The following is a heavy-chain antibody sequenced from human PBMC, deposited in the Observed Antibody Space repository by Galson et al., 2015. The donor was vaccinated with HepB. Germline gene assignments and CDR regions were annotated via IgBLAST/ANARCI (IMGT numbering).Heavy chain of an antibody. D-gene: IGHD3-10*01. Sequence: SLRLSCAASEFTFSSYAMSWVRQAPGKGLEWVSAISGSGGSTYYADSVKGRFTISRDNSKNTLYLQMNSLRAEDTAVYYCAKDRDWLRGVSGWFDPWGQGTLVTVSS. J-gene: IGHJ5*02. CDR2: ISGSGGST. V-gene: IGHV3-23*01. CDR3: AKDRDWLRGVSGWFDP. CDR1: EFTFSSYA.